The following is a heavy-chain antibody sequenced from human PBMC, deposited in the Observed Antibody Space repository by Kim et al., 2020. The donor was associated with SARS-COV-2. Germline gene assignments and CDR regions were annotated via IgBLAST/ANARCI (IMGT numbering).Heavy chain of an antibody. Sequence: SETLSLTCTVSGGSIRSGSFSWGWVRQPPGKGLEWIGSLYYGGTTYYNPSLKSRVTISIDTSKNQFSLTLSSVTAADTAVYYCARLFTTRGGSRRGYYFDFWGQGMLVPVTS. CDR2: LYYGGTT. D-gene: IGHD5-12*01. V-gene: IGHV4-39*01. CDR1: GGSIRSGSFS. J-gene: IGHJ4*02. CDR3: ARLFTTRGGSRRGYYFDF.